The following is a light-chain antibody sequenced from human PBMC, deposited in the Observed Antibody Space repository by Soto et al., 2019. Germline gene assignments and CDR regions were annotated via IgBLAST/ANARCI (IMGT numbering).Light chain of an antibody. J-gene: IGKJ2*01. V-gene: IGKV3-15*01. CDR2: GVS. Sequence: EILMTQSPATLAVSPGERVALPCRASQSVSRNLAWYQQKSGQAPRLLIYGVSSRATDTPARFIGSGSGTEFTLTISSLQSEDFAVYYCQQYNNWPYTFGLGTKLEMK. CDR3: QQYNNWPYT. CDR1: QSVSRN.